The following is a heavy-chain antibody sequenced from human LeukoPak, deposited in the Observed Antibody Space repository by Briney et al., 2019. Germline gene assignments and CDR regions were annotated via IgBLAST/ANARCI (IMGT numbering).Heavy chain of an antibody. V-gene: IGHV4-30-2*01. Sequence: SQTLSLTCAVSGGSISSGGYSWSWIRQPPGKGLEWIGYIYHSGSTYYNPSLKSRVTISVDRSKNQFSLKLSSVTAADTAVFYCPSGYYPYYFDYWGQGTLVTVSS. CDR3: PSGYYPYYFDY. CDR1: GGSISSGGYS. D-gene: IGHD3-22*01. J-gene: IGHJ4*02. CDR2: IYHSGST.